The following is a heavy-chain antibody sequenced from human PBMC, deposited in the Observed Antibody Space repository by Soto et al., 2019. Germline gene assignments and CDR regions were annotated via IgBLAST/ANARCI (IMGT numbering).Heavy chain of an antibody. CDR3: ARDVYSSVYFVKWFEP. J-gene: IGHJ5*02. Sequence: QVRLVESGGGVVQPGRSLRLSCTASGFSFSSYAMYWFRQPPGKGLEWVAVISHDGINKHYADSVKGRVTVSRDNSNHSLDLQLNSLRGEDTAMYYCARDVYSSVYFVKWFEPWGQGTLVTVSS. V-gene: IGHV3-30-3*01. D-gene: IGHD6-19*01. CDR1: GFSFSSYA. CDR2: ISHDGINK.